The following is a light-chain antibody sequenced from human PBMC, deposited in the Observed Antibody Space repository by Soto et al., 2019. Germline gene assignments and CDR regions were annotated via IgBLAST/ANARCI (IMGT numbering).Light chain of an antibody. V-gene: IGKV3D-15*01. CDR3: QQYNNWPRT. J-gene: IGKJ1*01. CDR2: RAS. CDR1: QTVNNN. Sequence: EIVLTQSPGTLSLSPGERATLSCRASQTVNNNYVAWYQQKPGQAPRLLIFRASNKATGIPDRFSGSGSGTEFILTISSLQSEDFAVYYCQQYNNWPRTFGQGTKV.